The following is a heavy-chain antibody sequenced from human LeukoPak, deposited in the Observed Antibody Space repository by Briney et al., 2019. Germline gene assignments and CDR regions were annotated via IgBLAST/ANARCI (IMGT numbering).Heavy chain of an antibody. V-gene: IGHV3-23*01. D-gene: IGHD4-17*01. J-gene: IGHJ4*02. CDR3: AKGSHDYGDYFDY. CDR2: ISGSGGST. Sequence: RTGGSLRLSCAASGFTFSSYAMSWVRQAPGKGLEWVSAISGSGGSTYYADSVKGRFTISRDNSKSTLYLQMNSLRAEDTAVYYCAKGSHDYGDYFDYWGQGTLVTVSS. CDR1: GFTFSSYA.